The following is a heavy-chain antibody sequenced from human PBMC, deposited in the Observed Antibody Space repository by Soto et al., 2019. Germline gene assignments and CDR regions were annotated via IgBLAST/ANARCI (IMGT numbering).Heavy chain of an antibody. V-gene: IGHV6-1*01. CDR1: GDSVSSNSAA. J-gene: IGHJ5*02. Sequence: KQSQTLSLTCAISGDSVSSNSAAWNWIRQSPSRGLEWLGRTYYRSKWYNDYAVSVKSRITINPDTSKNQFSLQLNSVTPEDTAVYYCARGSTMVRGVILYWFDPWGQGTLVTVSS. CDR2: TYYRSKWYN. CDR3: ARGSTMVRGVILYWFDP. D-gene: IGHD3-10*01.